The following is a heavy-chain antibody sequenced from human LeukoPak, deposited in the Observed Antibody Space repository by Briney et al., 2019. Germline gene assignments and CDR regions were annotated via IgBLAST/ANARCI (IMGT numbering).Heavy chain of an antibody. D-gene: IGHD2-2*01. CDR3: ARANFLYCSSSTCLFDS. V-gene: IGHV1-2*02. J-gene: IGHJ4*02. CDR2: INPNDGDT. CDR1: GYTFTDYY. Sequence: ASVKVSCKASGYTFTDYYMHWVRQAPGQGFEWMGWINPNDGDTNYAQKFQGRVTMTRDTSISTAHMEVSRLRSDDTVVYYCARANFLYCSSSTCLFDSWGQGTLVTVSS.